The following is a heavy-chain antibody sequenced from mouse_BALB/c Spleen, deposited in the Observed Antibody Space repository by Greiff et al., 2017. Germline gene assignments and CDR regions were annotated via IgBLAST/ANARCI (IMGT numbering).Heavy chain of an antibody. Sequence: EVQLQESGPGLVKPSQSLSLTCTVTGYSITSDYAWNWIRQFPGNKLEWMGYISYSGSTSYNPSLKSRISITRDTSKNQFFLQLNSVTTEDTATYYCASGGNYVLYYFDYWGQGTTLTVSS. CDR2: ISYSGST. CDR1: GYSITSDYA. J-gene: IGHJ2*01. V-gene: IGHV3-2*02. D-gene: IGHD2-1*01. CDR3: ASGGNYVLYYFDY.